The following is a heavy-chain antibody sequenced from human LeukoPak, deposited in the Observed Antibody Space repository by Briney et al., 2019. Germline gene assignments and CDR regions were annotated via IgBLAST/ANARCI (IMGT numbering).Heavy chain of an antibody. J-gene: IGHJ3*02. D-gene: IGHD2-2*01. Sequence: ASVKVSCKASGYTFTSYAMNWVRQAPGQGLEWMGGIIPIFGTANYAQKFQGRVTITADESTSTAYMELSSLRSEDTAVYYCARAKFSNDAFDIWGQGTMVTVSS. V-gene: IGHV1-69*13. CDR1: GYTFTSYA. CDR2: IIPIFGTA. CDR3: ARAKFSNDAFDI.